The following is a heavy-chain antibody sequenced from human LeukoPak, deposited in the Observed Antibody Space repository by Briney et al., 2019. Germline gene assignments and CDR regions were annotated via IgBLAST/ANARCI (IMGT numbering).Heavy chain of an antibody. Sequence: SETLSLTCTVSGGSISSGGYYWSWIRQHPGKGLEWIGYIYYSGSTYYNPSLKSRVTISVDTSKNQFSLKLSSVTAADTAVYYCARDSAGYDSEANAFDIWGQGTMVTVSS. V-gene: IGHV4-31*03. D-gene: IGHD5-12*01. CDR2: IYYSGST. CDR3: ARDSAGYDSEANAFDI. J-gene: IGHJ3*02. CDR1: GGSISSGGYY.